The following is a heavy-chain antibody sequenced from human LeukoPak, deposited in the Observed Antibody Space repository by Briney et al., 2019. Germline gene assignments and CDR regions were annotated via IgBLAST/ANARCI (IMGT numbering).Heavy chain of an antibody. V-gene: IGHV4-4*09. J-gene: IGHJ6*03. CDR1: GASISSYY. CDR2: IYTSGST. Sequence: SETLSLTCTVSGASISSYYWSWIRQPPGKGLEWIGYIYTSGSTNYNPSLKSRVTISVDTSKNQFSLKLSSVTAADTAVYYCARLGYGSGSYYITVRYYYYMDVWGKGTTVTVSS. CDR3: ARLGYGSGSYYITVRYYYYMDV. D-gene: IGHD3-10*01.